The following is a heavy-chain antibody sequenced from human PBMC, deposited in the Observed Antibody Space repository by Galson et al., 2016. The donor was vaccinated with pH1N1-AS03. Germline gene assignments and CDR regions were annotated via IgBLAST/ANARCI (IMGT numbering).Heavy chain of an antibody. D-gene: IGHD3-10*01. J-gene: IGHJ4*02. Sequence: SLRLSCAASRFIFSSYQMSWVRQAPGKGLEWVSTYGGSDENTYYADSVQGRFTISRDSSKNTLYLQMNTLRAEDTALYYCTTVAGTYYNVAYWGQGSLVTVSS. CDR2: YGGSDENT. CDR3: TTVAGTYYNVAY. CDR1: RFIFSSYQ. V-gene: IGHV3-23*01.